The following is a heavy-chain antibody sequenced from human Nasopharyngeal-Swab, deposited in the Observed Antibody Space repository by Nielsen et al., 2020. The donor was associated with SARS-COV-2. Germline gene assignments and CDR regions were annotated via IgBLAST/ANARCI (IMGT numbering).Heavy chain of an antibody. CDR2: ISPSSGYI. CDR3: AKRLYGDL. CDR1: GFTFGSFG. Sequence: GGSLRLSCAGSGFTFGSFGMTWVRQAPGKGLEWVSYISPSSGYIYYAESLKGRFTISRDNGKNSVYLQMNSLRAEDTAIYYCAKRLYGDLWGRGTLVTVSS. V-gene: IGHV3-21*04. J-gene: IGHJ2*01. D-gene: IGHD2-8*01.